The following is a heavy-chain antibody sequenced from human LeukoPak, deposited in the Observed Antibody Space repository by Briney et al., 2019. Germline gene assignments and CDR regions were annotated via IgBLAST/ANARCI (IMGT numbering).Heavy chain of an antibody. Sequence: GGSLRLSCAASGFTFSSYSMNWVRQAPGKGLEWVSSISSSSSYIYYADSVKGRFTISRDNAKNSLYLQMNSLRAEDTAVYYCARELGQSSGYYPPRDWGQGTLVTVSS. J-gene: IGHJ4*02. V-gene: IGHV3-21*01. D-gene: IGHD3-22*01. CDR2: ISSSSSYI. CDR3: ARELGQSSGYYPPRD. CDR1: GFTFSSYS.